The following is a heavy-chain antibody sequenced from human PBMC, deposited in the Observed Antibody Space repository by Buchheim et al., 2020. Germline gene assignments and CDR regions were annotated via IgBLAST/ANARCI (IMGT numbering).Heavy chain of an antibody. J-gene: IGHJ4*02. Sequence: QVQLVQSGAEVKKPGSSVKISCKISGGTFINYALSWVRQAPGQGLEWMGGIIPVYGTAYFAQKFQGRLTITADESTTTTYMDLSSLTSDDTAVYFCARDLSDVQLMGMSDWGQGTL. CDR1: GGTFINYA. CDR2: IIPVYGTA. D-gene: IGHD4-11*01. V-gene: IGHV1-69*01. CDR3: ARDLSDVQLMGMSD.